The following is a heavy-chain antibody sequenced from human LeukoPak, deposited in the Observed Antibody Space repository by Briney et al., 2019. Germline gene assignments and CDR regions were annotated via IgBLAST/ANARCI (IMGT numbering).Heavy chain of an antibody. CDR3: AREPPESYHFDY. J-gene: IGHJ4*02. Sequence: GASVKVSCKASGYTFSDFYVHWVRHAPGQGLEWIGIIKVSSGRTDYAQKFQGRVTMTRDMSTSTVYMELTNLRSEDTAMYYCAREPPESYHFDYWGQGTLVTVSS. CDR2: IKVSSGRT. D-gene: IGHD2-2*01. CDR1: GYTFSDFY. V-gene: IGHV1-46*01.